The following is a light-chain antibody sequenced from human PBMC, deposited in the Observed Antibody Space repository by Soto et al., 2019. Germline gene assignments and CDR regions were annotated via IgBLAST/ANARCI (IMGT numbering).Light chain of an antibody. V-gene: IGKV1D-13*01. CDR1: PGISSA. J-gene: IGKJ5*01. CDR3: QQFNNYRIT. CDR2: DAS. Sequence: AIRVTQSPSALSASEGDRVTMTCRASPGISSALAWYQQKPGKAPKLLIYDASSLESGVPSRFSGSGSGTDFTLTISSLQPEDFATYYCQQFNNYRITFCQRGLL.